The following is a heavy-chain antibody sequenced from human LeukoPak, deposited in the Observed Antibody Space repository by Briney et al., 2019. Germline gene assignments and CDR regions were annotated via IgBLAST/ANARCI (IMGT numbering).Heavy chain of an antibody. CDR2: IDYSGGSS. V-gene: IGHV3-23*01. CDR1: GFTLSSYE. Sequence: PGGSLRLSCTVSGFTLSSYEMSWIRQAPGRGLEWVSSIDYSGGSSYYADSVKGRFTISRDNSKNTLYLQMNSLRAEDTAVYYCAKERWESYMTTVTDFQHWGQGTLVTVSS. J-gene: IGHJ1*01. CDR3: AKERWESYMTTVTDFQH. D-gene: IGHD4-17*01.